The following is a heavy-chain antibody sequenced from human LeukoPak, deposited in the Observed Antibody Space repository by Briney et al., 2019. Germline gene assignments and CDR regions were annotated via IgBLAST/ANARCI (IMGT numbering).Heavy chain of an antibody. V-gene: IGHV4-30-4*07. CDR3: ARLGVTQDAFDI. Sequence: SEILSLTCAVSGGSICSGGYSWSWIRQPPGKGLEWIGYISSTGSTYYNPSLKSRLSISLDTSKNQFSLNLSSVTAADMAAFYCARLGVTQDAFDIWGQGTMVTVSS. CDR1: GGSICSGGYS. CDR2: ISSTGST. J-gene: IGHJ3*02. D-gene: IGHD3-10*01.